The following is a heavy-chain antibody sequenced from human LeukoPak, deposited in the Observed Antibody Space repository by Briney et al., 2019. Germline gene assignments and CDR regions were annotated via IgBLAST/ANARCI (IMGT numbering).Heavy chain of an antibody. V-gene: IGHV3-23*01. J-gene: IGHJ4*02. D-gene: IGHD2-2*01. CDR2: ISGNGGST. CDR1: GFTFSSYA. CDR3: AKGPSSNSYHPDY. Sequence: GGSLRLSCAASGFTFSSYAMTWVRQAPGKGLEWVSGISGNGGSTYYADSVKGRFTISGDNSQNTLYLQMNSLRAEDTAVYYCAKGPSSNSYHPDYWGQGTLVIVSS.